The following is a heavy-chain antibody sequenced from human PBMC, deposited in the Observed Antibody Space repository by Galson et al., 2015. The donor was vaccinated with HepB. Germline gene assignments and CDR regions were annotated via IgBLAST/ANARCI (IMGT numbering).Heavy chain of an antibody. D-gene: IGHD3-10*01. CDR3: ARASSNDSRSYYTFSNFYDCGLDV. CDR2: ISSSSSYT. Sequence: LSLSCAASGFTFSNAWMSWVRHAPGKGLEWVAYISSSSSYTNYADSVQGRFTICRDNAKNSLYQQMNILRPEEKAVDDCARASSNDSRSYYTFSNFYDCGLDVWGQGTPVTVSS. V-gene: IGHV3-11*06. CDR1: GFTFSNAW. J-gene: IGHJ6*02.